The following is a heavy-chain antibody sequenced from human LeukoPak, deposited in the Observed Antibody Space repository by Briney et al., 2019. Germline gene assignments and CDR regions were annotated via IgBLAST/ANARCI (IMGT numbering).Heavy chain of an antibody. CDR2: FDPEDGET. CDR3: ATDLSVAGTNDY. J-gene: IGHJ4*02. D-gene: IGHD6-19*01. CDR1: GYTLTELS. Sequence: ASVTVSCKVSGYTLTELSMHWVRQAPGKGLEWMGGFDPEDGETIYAQKFQGRVTMTEDTSTDTAYMELSSLRSEDTAVYYCATDLSVAGTNDYWGQGTLVTVSS. V-gene: IGHV1-24*01.